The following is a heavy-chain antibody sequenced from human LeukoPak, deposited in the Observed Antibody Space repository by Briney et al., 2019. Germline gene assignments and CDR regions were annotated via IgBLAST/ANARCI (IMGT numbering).Heavy chain of an antibody. CDR1: GLPIADFA. V-gene: IGHV3-43*02. J-gene: IGHJ4*02. CDR3: AKESGKFDY. Sequence: GGSLRLSCVASGLPIADFAMHWVRQAPGKGLEWVSLISGDGVSTFCADSVKGRFSISRDNSKNSLYLEMNSLRTEDAAMYYCAKESGKFDYWGQGTLVAVSS. CDR2: ISGDGVST.